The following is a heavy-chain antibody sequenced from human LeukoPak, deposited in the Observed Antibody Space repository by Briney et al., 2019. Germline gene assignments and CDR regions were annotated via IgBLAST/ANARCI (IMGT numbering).Heavy chain of an antibody. Sequence: SETLSLTCTVSGGSISSYYWSWIRQPPGKGLEWIGYISYSGSTYYNPSLKSRVTISVDASKNQFSLRLSSLTAADTAVYYCARWTTVTTLGAFDIWGQGTMVTVSS. CDR2: ISYSGST. V-gene: IGHV4-59*01. D-gene: IGHD4-17*01. J-gene: IGHJ3*02. CDR1: GGSISSYY. CDR3: ARWTTVTTLGAFDI.